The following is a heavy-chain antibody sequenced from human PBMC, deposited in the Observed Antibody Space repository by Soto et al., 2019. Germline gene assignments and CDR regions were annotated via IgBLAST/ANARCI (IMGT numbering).Heavy chain of an antibody. CDR1: GFTFSGYA. V-gene: IGHV3-23*01. CDR3: AKELAVTTNYYYYYGMDV. D-gene: IGHD4-4*01. Sequence: EVQLLESGGGLVQPGGSLRLSCAASGFTFSGYAMSWVHQAPGKGLEWVSAISGSGGSTYYADSVKGRFTISRDNSKNTLYLQMNSLRAEDTAVYYCAKELAVTTNYYYYYGMDVWGQGTTVTVSS. CDR2: ISGSGGST. J-gene: IGHJ6*02.